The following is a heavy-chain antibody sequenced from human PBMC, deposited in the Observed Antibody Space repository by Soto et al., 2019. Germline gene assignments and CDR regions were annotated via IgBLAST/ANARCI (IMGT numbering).Heavy chain of an antibody. Sequence: QVQLVQSGAEVKKPGSSVKVSCTASGGTFSSYTISWVRQAPGQGLEWMGRIIPILGIANYAQKFQGRVTITADKSTSTAYMELSSLRSEDTAVYYCARDLGHTTVTTPLDYWGQGTLVTVSS. CDR3: ARDLGHTTVTTPLDY. D-gene: IGHD4-17*01. CDR1: GGTFSSYT. J-gene: IGHJ4*02. CDR2: IIPILGIA. V-gene: IGHV1-69*08.